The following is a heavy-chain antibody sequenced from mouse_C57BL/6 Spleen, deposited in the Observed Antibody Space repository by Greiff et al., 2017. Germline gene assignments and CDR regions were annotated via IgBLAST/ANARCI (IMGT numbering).Heavy chain of an antibody. CDR3: ARSGRYYYGRSLDY. CDR2: INPNNGGT. CDR1: GYTFTDYY. D-gene: IGHD1-1*01. V-gene: IGHV1-26*01. J-gene: IGHJ2*01. Sequence: EVQLQQSGPELVKPGASVKISCKASGYTFTDYYMNWVKQSHGKSLEWIGDINPNNGGTSYNQKFKGKATLTVDKSSSTAYMELRSLTSEDSAVYYCARSGRYYYGRSLDYWGQGTTLTVSS.